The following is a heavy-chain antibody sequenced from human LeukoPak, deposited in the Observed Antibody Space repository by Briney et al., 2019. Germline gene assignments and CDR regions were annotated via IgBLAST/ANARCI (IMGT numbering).Heavy chain of an antibody. D-gene: IGHD6-19*01. CDR3: ARQIGYSSGWVDY. Sequence: SETLSLTCTVSGGSISSSSYYWGWIRQPPGKGLEWIGSIYYSGSTYYNPSLKSRVTISVDTSKNQFSLKLSSVTTADTAVYYCARQIGYSSGWVDYWGQGTLVTVSS. V-gene: IGHV4-39*01. CDR1: GGSISSSSYY. J-gene: IGHJ4*02. CDR2: IYYSGST.